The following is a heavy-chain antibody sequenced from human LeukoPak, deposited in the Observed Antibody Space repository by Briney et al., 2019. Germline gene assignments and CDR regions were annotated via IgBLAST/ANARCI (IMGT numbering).Heavy chain of an antibody. Sequence: GASVKVSCKASGYTFTSYGISWVRQAPGQGLEWMGWISAYNGNTNYAQKLQGRVTMTTDTSTSTAYLELRSLRSDDTAVYYCARAAITIFGVVIIPEGAFDIWGQGTMVTVSS. CDR1: GYTFTSYG. CDR3: ARAAITIFGVVIIPEGAFDI. J-gene: IGHJ3*02. CDR2: ISAYNGNT. D-gene: IGHD3-3*01. V-gene: IGHV1-18*01.